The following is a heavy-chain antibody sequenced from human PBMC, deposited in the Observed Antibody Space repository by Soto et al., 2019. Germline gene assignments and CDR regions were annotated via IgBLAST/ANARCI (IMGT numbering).Heavy chain of an antibody. CDR2: IYYSGST. CDR3: ASSYCSSTSCYVGNHDY. V-gene: IGHV4-59*08. D-gene: IGHD2-2*01. CDR1: GGSISSYY. Sequence: SETLSLTCTVSGGSISSYYWSWIRQPPGKGLEWIGYIYYSGSTNYNPSLKSRVTISVDTSKNQFSLKLSSVTAADTAVYYCASSYCSSTSCYVGNHDYWGQGTLVTVSS. J-gene: IGHJ4*02.